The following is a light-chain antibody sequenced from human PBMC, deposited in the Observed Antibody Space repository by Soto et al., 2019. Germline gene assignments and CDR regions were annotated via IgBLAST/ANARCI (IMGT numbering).Light chain of an antibody. V-gene: IGKV1-39*01. CDR3: QQVYRMPPT. CDR1: QTVAKS. J-gene: IGKJ1*01. CDR2: ATS. Sequence: DTQMTQSPSSLPASVGDRVTITCRASQTVAKSLNWYQQKPGKAPDLLIYATSHLHSEVPSRFSGSGSGTDFTLTINSLQPEDFATYYCQQVYRMPPTFGQGTKVDTK.